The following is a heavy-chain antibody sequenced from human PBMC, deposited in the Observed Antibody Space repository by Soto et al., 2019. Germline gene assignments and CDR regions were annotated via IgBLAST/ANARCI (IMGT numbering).Heavy chain of an antibody. V-gene: IGHV3-7*01. Sequence: GGSLRLSCAASGFTFSSYWMSWVRQAPGKGLEWVASIKEDGAEKYYVDSVEGRFTISRDNAENSLYLHMNSLRAEDTAVYHCARVRRSPYGVDVWGQGTTVTVSS. CDR2: IKEDGAEK. CDR1: GFTFSSYW. D-gene: IGHD3-16*01. CDR3: ARVRRSPYGVDV. J-gene: IGHJ6*02.